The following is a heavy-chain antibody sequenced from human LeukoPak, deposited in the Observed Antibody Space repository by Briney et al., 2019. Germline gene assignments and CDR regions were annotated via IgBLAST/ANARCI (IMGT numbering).Heavy chain of an antibody. Sequence: GGSLRLSCASSGFTLTTYAMSWVRQAPGKGLEWVSAISGSGDNTYYADSVKGRFTISRDNSKNTLYLQMNGLRAEDTAVYYCAKDHSAGYCSGSSCYRGFFGYWGQGTLVTVSS. CDR1: GFTLTTYA. V-gene: IGHV3-23*01. J-gene: IGHJ4*02. D-gene: IGHD2-15*01. CDR2: ISGSGDNT. CDR3: AKDHSAGYCSGSSCYRGFFGY.